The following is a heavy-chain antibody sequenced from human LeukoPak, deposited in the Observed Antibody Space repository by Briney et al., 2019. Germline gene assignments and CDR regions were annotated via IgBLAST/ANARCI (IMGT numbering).Heavy chain of an antibody. Sequence: PGGSLRLSCAASGFTFSSYAMVWVRQAPGKGLEWVAVISHDESRQDYADPVKGRFTISRDNSQNTLFLQMNSLRIEDTAVYYCARVVDGGSSWYSPMEYWGQGTRVTVSS. V-gene: IGHV3-30-3*01. CDR1: GFTFSSYA. CDR2: ISHDESRQ. CDR3: ARVVDGGSSWYSPMEY. J-gene: IGHJ4*02. D-gene: IGHD6-13*01.